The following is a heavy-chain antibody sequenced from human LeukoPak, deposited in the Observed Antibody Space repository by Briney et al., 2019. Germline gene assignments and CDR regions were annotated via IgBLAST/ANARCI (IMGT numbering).Heavy chain of an antibody. D-gene: IGHD2-2*01. CDR1: GGSFSGYY. V-gene: IGHV4-34*01. CDR3: ARYCSSTSCYSDY. CDR2: INHSGST. Sequence: SETLSLTCAVYGGSFSGYYWSWVRQPPGKGLEWIGEINHSGSTNYNPSLKSRVTISVDTSKNQFSLKLSSVTAADTAVYYCARYCSSTSCYSDYWGQGILVTVSS. J-gene: IGHJ4*02.